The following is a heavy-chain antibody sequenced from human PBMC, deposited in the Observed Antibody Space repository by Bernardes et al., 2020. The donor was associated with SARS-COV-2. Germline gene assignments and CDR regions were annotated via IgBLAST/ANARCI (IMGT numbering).Heavy chain of an antibody. CDR1: GFTFSSYS. D-gene: IGHD2-15*01. V-gene: IGHV3-48*01. J-gene: IGHJ4*02. CDR3: ARAHRYCSGGSCYSALWY. CDR2: ISSSSSTI. Sequence: GGSLRLSCAASGFTFSSYSMNWVRQAPGKGLEWVSYISSSSSTIYYADSVKGRFTISRDNAKNSLYLQMNSLRAEDTAVYYCARAHRYCSGGSCYSALWYWGQGTLVTVSS.